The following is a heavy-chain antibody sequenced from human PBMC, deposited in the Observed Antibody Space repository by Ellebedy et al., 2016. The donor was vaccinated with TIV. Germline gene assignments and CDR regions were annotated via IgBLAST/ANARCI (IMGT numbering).Heavy chain of an antibody. CDR1: GFTFSTYS. CDR3: ATDPIFGVVIGR. Sequence: GGSLRLXXAASGFTFSTYSMNWVRQAPGKGLEWVSYISSSGGTIYYADSVKGRFTISRDNAKNSLYLQMNSLRDEDTAVYYCATDPIFGVVIGRWGQGTLVTVSS. CDR2: ISSSGGTI. D-gene: IGHD3-3*01. J-gene: IGHJ4*02. V-gene: IGHV3-48*02.